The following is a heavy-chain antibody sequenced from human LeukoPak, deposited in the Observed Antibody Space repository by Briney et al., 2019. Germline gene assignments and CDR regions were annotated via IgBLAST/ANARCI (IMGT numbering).Heavy chain of an antibody. J-gene: IGHJ4*02. Sequence: ASVKVFCKTSGYIFTTYGVTWVRQAPRQGLEWMGWISAYNGDTYYAQKFQGRFTMTTDTSTSTANMELRSLRSDDTAVYYCARDHSSSSQLLDYWGQGTLVTISS. CDR3: ARDHSSSSQLLDY. CDR2: ISAYNGDT. D-gene: IGHD6-13*01. V-gene: IGHV1-18*01. CDR1: GYIFTTYG.